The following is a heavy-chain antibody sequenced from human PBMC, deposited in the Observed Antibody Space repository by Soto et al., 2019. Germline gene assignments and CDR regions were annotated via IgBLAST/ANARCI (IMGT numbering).Heavy chain of an antibody. J-gene: IGHJ4*02. Sequence: WGSLRLSCAASVFTFSSYAVHWARQAPGKGLEWVAVISYDGSNKYYADSVNGRFTISRDNSKNTLYLQMNSLRAEDTAVYYCARENRMQAQDYWGQGTMVTVSS. V-gene: IGHV3-30-3*01. CDR2: ISYDGSNK. CDR1: VFTFSSYA. CDR3: ARENRMQAQDY.